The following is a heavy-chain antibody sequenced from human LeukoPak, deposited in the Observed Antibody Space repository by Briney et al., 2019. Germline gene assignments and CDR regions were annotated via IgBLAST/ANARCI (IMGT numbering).Heavy chain of an antibody. CDR1: GLTVSSNY. CDR3: ARSRGYSYGFDY. D-gene: IGHD5-18*01. J-gene: IGHJ4*02. Sequence: PGGSLRLSCAASGLTVSSNYMSWVRQAPGKGLEWVSVIYSGGSTYYADSVKGRFTISRDNSKNTLYLQMNSLRAEDTAVYYCARSRGYSYGFDYWGQGTLVTVSS. CDR2: IYSGGST. V-gene: IGHV3-53*01.